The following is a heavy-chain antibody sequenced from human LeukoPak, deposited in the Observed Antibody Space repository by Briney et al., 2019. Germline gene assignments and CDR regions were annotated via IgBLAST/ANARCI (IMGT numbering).Heavy chain of an antibody. CDR3: ARVGLAAAGDMGFDY. Sequence: SETLSLTCTVSGGSIHNSNYYWGWIRQPPGKGLEWIGSVYYYNSSLKSRVSISVDTSRNQLSLRLTSATAADTAVYYCARVGLAAAGDMGFDYWGQGTLVTVSS. D-gene: IGHD6-13*01. J-gene: IGHJ4*02. V-gene: IGHV4-39*01. CDR2: VY. CDR1: GGSIHNSNYY.